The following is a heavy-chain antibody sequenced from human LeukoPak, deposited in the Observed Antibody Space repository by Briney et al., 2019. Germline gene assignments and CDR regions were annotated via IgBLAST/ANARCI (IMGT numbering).Heavy chain of an antibody. J-gene: IGHJ4*02. V-gene: IGHV1-46*01. CDR3: ARDVASPFPRQIMVVTPLDY. Sequence: GASVKVSCKASGYTFTSYYMHWVRQAPGQGLEWMGIINPSGGSTSYAQKFQGRVTMTRDTSTSTVYMELNSLRAEDTAVYYCARDVASPFPRQIMVVTPLDYWGQGTLVTVSS. D-gene: IGHD4-23*01. CDR2: INPSGGST. CDR1: GYTFTSYY.